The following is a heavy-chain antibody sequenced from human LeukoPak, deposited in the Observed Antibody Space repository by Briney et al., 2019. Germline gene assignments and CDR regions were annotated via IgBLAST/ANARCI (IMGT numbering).Heavy chain of an antibody. CDR1: GFTFDEYA. Sequence: GGSLRLSCAASGFTFDEYAMYWVRQAPGKSLEWVSLISGDGISTYYAESVEGRFTISRDNSKNSLYLQMNSLRTEDTALYYCAKDNASSYYPDDYFDHWGQGTLVTVSS. D-gene: IGHD3-10*01. CDR3: AKDNASSYYPDDYFDH. V-gene: IGHV3-43*02. CDR2: ISGDGIST. J-gene: IGHJ4*02.